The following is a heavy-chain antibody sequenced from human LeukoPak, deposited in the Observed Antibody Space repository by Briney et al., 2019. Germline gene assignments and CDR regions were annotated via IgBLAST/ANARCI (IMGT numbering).Heavy chain of an antibody. D-gene: IGHD3-10*01. CDR2: IGPNSGGT. CDR3: SVWFGELSH. Sequence: ASVKVSCKTSGYTFTDYNIHWVRQAPGQGLEWMGWIGPNSGGTNYAQRFQGMVTMTRDTSISTAYMDLSSLKSDDTATYYCSVWFGELSHWGQGTLVTVSS. CDR1: GYTFTDYN. J-gene: IGHJ4*02. V-gene: IGHV1-2*02.